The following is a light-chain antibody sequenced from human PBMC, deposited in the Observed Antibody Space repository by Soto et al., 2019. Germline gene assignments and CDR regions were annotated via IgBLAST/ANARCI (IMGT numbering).Light chain of an antibody. J-gene: IGKJ4*01. V-gene: IGKV3-11*01. CDR1: QSISFY. CDR3: LQLYNWPLT. CDR2: DAA. Sequence: EIVLTQSPVTLSLSPGERATLSCRASQSISFYLAWYQQKPGQAPRLLIYDAANRAAGIPARFSGSGSGTDFTLTTSSVEPEDFAVYYCLQLYNWPLTFGGGTKVETK.